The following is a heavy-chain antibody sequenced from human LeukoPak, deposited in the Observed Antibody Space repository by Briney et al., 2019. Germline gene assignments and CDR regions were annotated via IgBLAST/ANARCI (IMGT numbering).Heavy chain of an antibody. CDR3: AIDNPIEKVPGLGPGS. Sequence: GGSLRLSCAASGFSFTESGMHRVRQAPGRGLEWLAFIQFHGSDIFYADSVEGRFTISRDNSRNTLYLQMNSLRPEDTAVYYCAIDNPIEKVPGLGPGSWGQGTLVTVSS. D-gene: IGHD2-2*01. CDR2: IQFHGSDI. J-gene: IGHJ5*02. V-gene: IGHV3-30*02. CDR1: GFSFTESG.